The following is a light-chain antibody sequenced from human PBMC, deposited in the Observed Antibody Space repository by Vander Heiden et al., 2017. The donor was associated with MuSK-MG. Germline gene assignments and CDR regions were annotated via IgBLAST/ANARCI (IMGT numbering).Light chain of an antibody. CDR2: KDN. J-gene: IGLJ2*01. CDR1: NLGRKF. CDR3: QAWDNTSVV. Sequence: SYDLTQPPSLSVSPGQTASIACSGQNLGRKFCYWYQQRPGQSPVLLIYKDNRRPSGIPGRFSGSNSGDIATLTISGTQDWDEADYYCQAWDNTSVVFGGGTKLTVL. V-gene: IGLV3-1*01.